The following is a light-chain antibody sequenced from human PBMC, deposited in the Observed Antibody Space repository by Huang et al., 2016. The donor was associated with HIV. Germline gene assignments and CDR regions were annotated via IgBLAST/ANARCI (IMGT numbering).Light chain of an antibody. Sequence: ELVMTQSPATLSVSPGERATLSCRASQSVRSDIAWYQQKPGQAPRLLLFGASTRATGIPARFSGSESGTEFTLTINSLQSEDFGIYYCQHYNNWPPRGTFGQGTKVEIK. J-gene: IGKJ1*01. CDR3: QHYNNWPPRGT. CDR2: GAS. V-gene: IGKV3D-15*01. CDR1: QSVRSD.